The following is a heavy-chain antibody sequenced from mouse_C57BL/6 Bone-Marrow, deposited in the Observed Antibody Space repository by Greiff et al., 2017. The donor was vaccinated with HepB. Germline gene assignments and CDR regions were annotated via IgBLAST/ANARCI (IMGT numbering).Heavy chain of an antibody. V-gene: IGHV1-55*01. CDR2: IYPGSGST. D-gene: IGHD2-13*01. J-gene: IGHJ4*01. CDR3: AMRRYYGDVYYAMDY. Sequence: QVQLQQPGAELVKPGASVKMSCKASGYTFTSYWITWVKQRPGQGLEWIGDIYPGSGSTNYNEKFKSKATLTVDTSSSTAYMQLSSLTSEDSAVYYCAMRRYYGDVYYAMDYWGQGTSVTVSS. CDR1: GYTFTSYW.